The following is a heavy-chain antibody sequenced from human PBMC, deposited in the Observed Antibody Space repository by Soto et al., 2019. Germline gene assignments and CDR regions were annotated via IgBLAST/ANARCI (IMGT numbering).Heavy chain of an antibody. Sequence: SHTCSVGDGCISSYYWSCIRQPPGKGLEWIGYIYYSGSTYYNPSLKSRVTISVDTSKNQFSLKLSSVTAADTAVYYCARARGARYFDYWGQGTQVTVSS. V-gene: IGHV4-59*06. CDR1: DGCISSYY. CDR2: IYYSGST. J-gene: IGHJ4*02. D-gene: IGHD2-15*01. CDR3: ARARGARYFDY.